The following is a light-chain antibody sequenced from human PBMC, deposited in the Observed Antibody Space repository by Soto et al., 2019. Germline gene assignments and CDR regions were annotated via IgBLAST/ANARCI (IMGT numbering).Light chain of an antibody. CDR3: QQYGHSSWT. J-gene: IGKJ1*01. Sequence: ELVLTQSPVALSLSSGEIATLSCRASQSVSSTLLTWYQQKPSQAPRLLIYGVSSRATGIPYRFSGSGSGTDFTLTISRVEPEDFAVYLCQQYGHSSWTFGQGSRVEIK. V-gene: IGKV3-20*01. CDR2: GVS. CDR1: QSVSSTL.